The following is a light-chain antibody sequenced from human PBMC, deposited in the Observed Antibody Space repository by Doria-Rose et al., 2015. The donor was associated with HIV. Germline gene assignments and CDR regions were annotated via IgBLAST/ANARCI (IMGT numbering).Light chain of an antibody. Sequence: DIRMTQSPESLGMSLGERATLNCKSNQSLLYTSKHYLAWYQQKPGQPPKLLIYWASTRQSGVPARFSGSGSATDFTLTISSLEAEDVAVYYCQQYYDTPSFGPGTTVDIK. J-gene: IGKJ3*01. CDR1: QSLLYTSKHY. CDR2: WAS. CDR3: QQYYDTPS. V-gene: IGKV4-1*01.